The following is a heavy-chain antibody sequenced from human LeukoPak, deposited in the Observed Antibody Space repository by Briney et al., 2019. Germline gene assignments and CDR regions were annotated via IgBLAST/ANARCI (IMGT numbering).Heavy chain of an antibody. CDR3: TTHYRLGSHYNIFDH. CDR2: ISGSGGST. Sequence: PGGSLRLSCAASGFTFNSYAMSWVRQAPGKGLEWVSLISGSGGSTYNADSVKGRFTISRDNSQNTLYLQMNSLRAEDTAVYYCTTHYRLGSHYNIFDHWGQGTLVTVSS. CDR1: GFTFNSYA. D-gene: IGHD3-10*01. V-gene: IGHV3-23*01. J-gene: IGHJ4*02.